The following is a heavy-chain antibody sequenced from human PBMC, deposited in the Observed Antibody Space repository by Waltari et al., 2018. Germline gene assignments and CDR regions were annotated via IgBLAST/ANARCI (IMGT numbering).Heavy chain of an antibody. CDR1: GFGLSDSA. V-gene: IGHV3-21*03. D-gene: IGHD3-10*01. Sequence: HLAESGGGLVKPGGSLRLPCTASGFGLSDSALHWGRQAPGRGLEWVSSIGGGSRTYTFYADSVKGRFTISRDNAKNSLYLQMNSLRAGDSAVYYCTRDLYGSGGDWFDPWGQGTLVSVSS. CDR3: TRDLYGSGGDWFDP. CDR2: IGGGSRTYT. J-gene: IGHJ5*02.